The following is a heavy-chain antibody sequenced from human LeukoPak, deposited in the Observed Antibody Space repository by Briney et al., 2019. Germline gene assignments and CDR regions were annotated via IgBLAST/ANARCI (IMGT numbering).Heavy chain of an antibody. CDR1: GYSISSGYY. D-gene: IGHD2-15*01. Sequence: SETLSLTCVVSGYSISSGYYWGWLRQPPGKGLEWIGSVFHSGSSYNNPSLKSRVTISIDTSKNQFSLKLSSVTATDTAVYYCARDCSGGTCYAFDIWGQGTMVTVSS. J-gene: IGHJ3*02. CDR3: ARDCSGGTCYAFDI. V-gene: IGHV4-38-2*02. CDR2: VFHSGSS.